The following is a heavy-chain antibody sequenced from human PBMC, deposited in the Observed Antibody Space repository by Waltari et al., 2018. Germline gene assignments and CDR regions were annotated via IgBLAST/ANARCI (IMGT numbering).Heavy chain of an antibody. J-gene: IGHJ4*02. V-gene: IGHV3-23*01. Sequence: VQLLESGGDWVPRGGSLRLSCAASGLPFSPYAINWVRLAPGTGLEWVSAITVGDDTYYADSVKGRFTISRDTSKDTVHLQMNGLRAEDTAVYYCATPFYNWDDPLHSWGQGTLVTVSS. CDR3: ATPFYNWDDPLHS. D-gene: IGHD1-20*01. CDR1: GLPFSPYA. CDR2: ITVGDDT.